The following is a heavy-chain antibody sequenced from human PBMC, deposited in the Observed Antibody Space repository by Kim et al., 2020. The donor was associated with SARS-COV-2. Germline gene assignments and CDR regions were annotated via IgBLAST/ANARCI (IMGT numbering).Heavy chain of an antibody. CDR3: AKDRGTEMATILDAFDI. CDR1: GFTFSSYG. D-gene: IGHD5-12*01. Sequence: GGSLRLSCAASGFTFSSYGMHWVRQAPGKGLEWVAVISYDGSNKYYADSVKGRFTISRDNSKNTLYLQMNSLRAEDTAVYYCAKDRGTEMATILDAFDIWGQGTMVTVSS. CDR2: ISYDGSNK. J-gene: IGHJ3*02. V-gene: IGHV3-30*18.